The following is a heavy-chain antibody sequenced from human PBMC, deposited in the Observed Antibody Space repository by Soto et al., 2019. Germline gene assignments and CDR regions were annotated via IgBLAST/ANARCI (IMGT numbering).Heavy chain of an antibody. V-gene: IGHV3-15*07. Sequence: EVQLVESGGDLVKPGGSLRLSCAASGFIFSHAWFHWVRQPPGKGLELVGRVKNNGGATDYAPSVKGRFTISRDDSKDTVYLQKSSLRTEDTAIYYCTADLGPAYNSNNWFDPWGQGTPVTVSS. J-gene: IGHJ5*02. D-gene: IGHD6-13*01. CDR3: TADLGPAYNSNNWFDP. CDR1: GFIFSHAW. CDR2: VKNNGGAT.